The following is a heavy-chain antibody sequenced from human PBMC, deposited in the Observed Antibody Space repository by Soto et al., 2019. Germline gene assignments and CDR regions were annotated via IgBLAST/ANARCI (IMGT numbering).Heavy chain of an antibody. D-gene: IGHD3-3*01. CDR1: GYTFTAYW. V-gene: IGHV1-2*02. J-gene: IGHJ3*02. CDR2: INPNTGDT. Sequence: QVQLVQSGAEVKNPGAAVKVSCKASGYTFTAYWLHWLRQAPGQGLEWMAWINPNTGDTGYAEKFQGRATMIRDTPISTADMELSRLRPEDTAILCCARSPSSGAVDIWGQGTMVTVSS. CDR3: ARSPSSGAVDI.